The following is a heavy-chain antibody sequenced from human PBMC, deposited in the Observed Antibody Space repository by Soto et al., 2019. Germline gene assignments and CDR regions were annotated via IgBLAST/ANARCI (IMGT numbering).Heavy chain of an antibody. CDR2: MSSDGSKQ. D-gene: IGHD1-1*01. Sequence: QVQLVESGGGVVQPGRSLRLSCAASGFTFSSHGMHWVRQAPGKGLEWVAVMSSDGSKQDYADSVKGRFTISRDNSKKTLYLQMNSLKIKDTAVYYWAEEQRPQQCPYGDAFDIWGQGTRVTVSS. J-gene: IGHJ3*02. CDR3: AEEQRPQQCPYGDAFDI. V-gene: IGHV3-30*18. CDR1: GFTFSSHG.